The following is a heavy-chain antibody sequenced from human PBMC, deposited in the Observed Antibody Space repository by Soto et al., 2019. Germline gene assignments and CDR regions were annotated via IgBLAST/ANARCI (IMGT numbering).Heavy chain of an antibody. Sequence: ASVNVSCKASGYTFTSYYMHWVRQAPGQGLEWMGIINPSGGSTSYAQKFQGRVTMTRDTSTSTVYMELSSLRSEDTAVYYCARPRVGTNAFDIWGQGTMVTVSS. CDR1: GYTFTSYY. CDR3: ARPRVGTNAFDI. D-gene: IGHD1-26*01. J-gene: IGHJ3*02. CDR2: INPSGGST. V-gene: IGHV1-46*03.